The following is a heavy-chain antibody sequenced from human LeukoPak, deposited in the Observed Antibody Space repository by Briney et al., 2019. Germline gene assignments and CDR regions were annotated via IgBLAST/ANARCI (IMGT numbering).Heavy chain of an antibody. V-gene: IGHV1-18*04. Sequence: ASVKVSCKASGYIFTDYYMHWVRQAPGQGLEWMGWISAYNGNTNYAQKLQGRVTMTTDTSTSTAYMELRSLRSDDTAVYYCARSIWSGYYIEAPADYWGQGTLVTVSS. CDR1: GYIFTDYY. CDR2: ISAYNGNT. CDR3: ARSIWSGYYIEAPADY. D-gene: IGHD3-3*01. J-gene: IGHJ4*02.